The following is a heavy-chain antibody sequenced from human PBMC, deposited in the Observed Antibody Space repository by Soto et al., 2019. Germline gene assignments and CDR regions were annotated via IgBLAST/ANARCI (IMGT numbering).Heavy chain of an antibody. D-gene: IGHD3-16*01. CDR3: ARTGASTSLSFFDY. CDR2: INHSGGT. V-gene: IGHV4-34*01. J-gene: IGHJ4*02. Sequence: SLVCAVYGGSFSGYYWIWIRQPPGKGLQWIGEINHSGGTNYNPSLKSRVTISVDTSKNQFFLKLTSVTAADTAVYYCARTGASTSLSFFDYWGQGTLVTVSS. CDR1: GGSFSGYY.